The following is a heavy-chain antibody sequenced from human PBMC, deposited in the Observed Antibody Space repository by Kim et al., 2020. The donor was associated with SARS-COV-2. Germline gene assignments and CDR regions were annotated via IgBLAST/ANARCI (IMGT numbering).Heavy chain of an antibody. D-gene: IGHD3-10*01. CDR1: GFSFSSYW. Sequence: GGSLRLSCAASGFSFSSYWMHWVRQAPGEGLVWVSRINRDGSDTNYAGSVKGRFTISRDNAKNTLYLQMNSLRAEDTAVYFCTRDEGRTSEPMVRGYDYWGQGTLVTVSS. J-gene: IGHJ4*02. CDR3: TRDEGRTSEPMVRGYDY. V-gene: IGHV3-74*01. CDR2: INRDGSDT.